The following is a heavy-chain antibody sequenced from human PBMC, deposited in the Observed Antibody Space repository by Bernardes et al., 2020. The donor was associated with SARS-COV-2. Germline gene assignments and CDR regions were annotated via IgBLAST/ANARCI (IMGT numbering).Heavy chain of an antibody. D-gene: IGHD3-10*01. J-gene: IGHJ3*02. Sequence: VQVSSKASRYTFTSYAISWIRQAPGQGREWMGWISAYNGNTKYAQKPQGRVTMTTDTSTSTAYMGLRSLRSDDMAVYYCARDNYLDAFDIWGQGTMVTVSS. CDR2: ISAYNGNT. V-gene: IGHV1-18*03. CDR3: ARDNYLDAFDI. CDR1: RYTFTSYA.